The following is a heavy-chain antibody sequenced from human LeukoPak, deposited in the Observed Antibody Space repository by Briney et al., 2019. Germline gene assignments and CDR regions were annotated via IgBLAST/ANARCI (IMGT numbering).Heavy chain of an antibody. D-gene: IGHD2-2*01. J-gene: IGHJ6*03. V-gene: IGHV3-21*01. CDR2: ISSSSSYI. CDR1: GFSFSSYA. CDR3: GRGYCSSTSCYEVRGVYYMDV. Sequence: GGSLRLSCAASGFSFSSYAMSWVRQAPGKGLEWVSSISSSSSYIYYADSVKGRFTISRDNAKNSLYLQMNSLRAEDTAVYYCGRGYCSSTSCYEVRGVYYMDVWGKGTTVTVSS.